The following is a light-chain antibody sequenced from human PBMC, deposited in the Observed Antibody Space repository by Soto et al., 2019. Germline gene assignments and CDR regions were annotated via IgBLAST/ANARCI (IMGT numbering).Light chain of an antibody. CDR1: RSNIGTYA. CDR3: AAWDASMRAVV. V-gene: IGLV1-44*01. J-gene: IGLJ2*01. CDR2: RNH. Sequence: QSVLTQSPSASATPGQRVTISCSGGRSNIGTYAVNWYQQLPGTAPTLLIFRNHQRPSAVPDRFSGSKSGTSASLAISGPQSEDEADYYCAAWDASMRAVVFGGGTKLTVL.